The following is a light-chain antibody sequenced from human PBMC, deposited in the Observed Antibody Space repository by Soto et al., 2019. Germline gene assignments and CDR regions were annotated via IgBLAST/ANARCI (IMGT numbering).Light chain of an antibody. Sequence: EIVMTQSPATLSVSPGERATLSCRASQSVSSNLAWYQQKPGQAPRLLIYGASTRATGIPARFSRSGSGTEFTLTLSRLQSEDFAVYYCQQYNIWPPWTFGPGTKVDIK. CDR1: QSVSSN. J-gene: IGKJ3*01. V-gene: IGKV3-15*01. CDR2: GAS. CDR3: QQYNIWPPWT.